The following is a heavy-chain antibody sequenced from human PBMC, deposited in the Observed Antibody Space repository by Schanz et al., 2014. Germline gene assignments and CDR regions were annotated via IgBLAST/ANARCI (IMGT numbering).Heavy chain of an antibody. CDR3: ARPSDSSWYMDV. J-gene: IGHJ6*03. Sequence: EVQVVESGGGLVQPGGSLRLSCVASGITFSGYSMNWVRQAPGKGLEWVSYISGSSSTKYYADSVKGRFTISRDNGKKSLYLQMNSLRAEDTAVYYCARPSDSSWYMDVWGKGTTVTVSS. CDR1: GITFSGYS. D-gene: IGHD2-21*02. CDR2: ISGSSSTK. V-gene: IGHV3-48*01.